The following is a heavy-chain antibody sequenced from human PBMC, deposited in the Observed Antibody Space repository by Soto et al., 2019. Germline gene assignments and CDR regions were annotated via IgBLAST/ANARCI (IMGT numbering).Heavy chain of an antibody. CDR1: GFSLSNARMG. J-gene: IGHJ4*02. CDR3: AGIYYDFWYGALYYFDY. V-gene: IGHV2-26*01. Sequence: QVTLKETGPVLVKLTEPLTLICTVSGFSLSNARMGVSWIRQPPGKALEWLAHIFSNDEKSYSTSLKSRLTNYKDTSKSQVVLTMTNMDPVDTATYYCAGIYYDFWYGALYYFDYWGQGTLVTVSS. D-gene: IGHD3-3*01. CDR2: IFSNDEK.